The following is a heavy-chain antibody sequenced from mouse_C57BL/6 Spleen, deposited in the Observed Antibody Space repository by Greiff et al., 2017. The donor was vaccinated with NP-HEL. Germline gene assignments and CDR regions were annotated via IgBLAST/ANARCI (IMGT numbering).Heavy chain of an antibody. CDR1: GYTFTDYY. CDR2: INPNNGGT. V-gene: IGHV1-22*01. CDR3: ARGKTAQALAY. Sequence: VQLKESGPELVKPGASVKMSCKASGYTFTDYYMHWVKQSHGQSLEWIGYINPNNGGTSYNQKFKGKATLTVNKSSSTAYMELRSLTSEDSAVYYCARGKTAQALAYWGQGTLVTVSA. D-gene: IGHD3-2*02. J-gene: IGHJ3*01.